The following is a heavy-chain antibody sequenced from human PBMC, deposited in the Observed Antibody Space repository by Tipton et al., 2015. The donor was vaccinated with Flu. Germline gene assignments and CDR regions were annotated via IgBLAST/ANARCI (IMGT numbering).Heavy chain of an antibody. CDR1: GGAISSSSHY. CDR3: ARVEGNWFDP. D-gene: IGHD3-10*01. Sequence: TLSLTCSVSGGAISSSSHYWGWIRQPPGKGLEWIGSIDRSGITYYNPPLKSRVTISVDTSKNQVSLEVTSVTAADTAMYYCARVEGNWFDPWGQGTLVTVSS. V-gene: IGHV4-39*07. J-gene: IGHJ5*02. CDR2: IDRSGIT.